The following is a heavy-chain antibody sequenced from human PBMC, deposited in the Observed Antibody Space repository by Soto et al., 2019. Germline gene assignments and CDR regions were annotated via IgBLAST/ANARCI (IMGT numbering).Heavy chain of an antibody. CDR2: IYYSGST. Sequence: PSETLSLTCTVSGGSISSYYWSWIRQPPGKGLEWIGYIYYSGSTNYNPSLKSRVTISVDTSKNQFSLKLSSVTAADTAVYYCARDLGYNREGGGWFDPWGQGTLVTVSS. J-gene: IGHJ5*02. CDR1: GGSISSYY. V-gene: IGHV4-59*01. CDR3: ARDLGYNREGGGWFDP. D-gene: IGHD1-20*01.